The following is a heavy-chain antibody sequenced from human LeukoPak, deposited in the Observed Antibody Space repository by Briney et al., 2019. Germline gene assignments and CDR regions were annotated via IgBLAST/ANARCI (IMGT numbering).Heavy chain of an antibody. CDR2: VNHSGST. J-gene: IGHJ4*02. V-gene: IGHV4-34*01. CDR1: GVSFSGYY. D-gene: IGHD5-18*01. CDR3: ARGLDDTTILTLFDY. Sequence: SETLSLTCAVYGVSFSGYYWSWIRQPPGRGLEWIGEVNHSGSTNYNPSLKSRVTISVDTSKNQFSLTLSSVTAADTALYYCARGLDDTTILTLFDYWGQGTLVTVSS.